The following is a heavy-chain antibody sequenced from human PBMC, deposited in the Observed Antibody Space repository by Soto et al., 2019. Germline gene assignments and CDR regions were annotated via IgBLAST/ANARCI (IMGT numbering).Heavy chain of an antibody. CDR3: ARADVLRFLEWLSHYYGMDV. J-gene: IGHJ6*02. V-gene: IGHV1-8*01. CDR1: GYTFTSYD. D-gene: IGHD3-3*01. CDR2: MNPNSGNT. Sequence: QVQLVQSGAEVKKPGASVKVSCKASGYTFTSYDINWVRQATGQGLEWMGWMNPNSGNTGYAQKFQGRVTMTRNTSISTAYMELSSLRSEDTAVYYCARADVLRFLEWLSHYYGMDVWGQGTTVTVSS.